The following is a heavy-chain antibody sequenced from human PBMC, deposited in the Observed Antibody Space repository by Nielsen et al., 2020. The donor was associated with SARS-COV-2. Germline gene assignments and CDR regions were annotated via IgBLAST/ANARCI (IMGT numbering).Heavy chain of an antibody. V-gene: IGHV3-7*01. D-gene: IGHD6-19*01. CDR2: IKQDGSEK. J-gene: IGHJ5*02. CDR1: GFTFSNYW. Sequence: SCAASGFTFSNYWMSWVRQAPGKGLEWVANIKQDGSEKYYVDSMKGRFTISRDNPRNSLYLQLNSLRVEDTAVYYCARDRFPGIAVAGTWFGPWGQGTLVTVSS. CDR3: ARDRFPGIAVAGTWFGP.